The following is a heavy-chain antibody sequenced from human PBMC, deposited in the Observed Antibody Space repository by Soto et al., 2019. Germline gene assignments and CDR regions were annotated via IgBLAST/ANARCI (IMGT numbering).Heavy chain of an antibody. D-gene: IGHD4-17*01. V-gene: IGHV1-18*01. Sequence: ASVKVSYKASSYTFTSYGISWVRQAPGQGLEWMGWLSAYNGNTNYAQKLQGGVTMTTDTSTSTAYVELRSLRSDDTAVYYCARVLHDYGHYYYYGMDVWGQGTTVTFSS. CDR1: SYTFTSYG. CDR2: LSAYNGNT. J-gene: IGHJ6*01. CDR3: ARVLHDYGHYYYYGMDV.